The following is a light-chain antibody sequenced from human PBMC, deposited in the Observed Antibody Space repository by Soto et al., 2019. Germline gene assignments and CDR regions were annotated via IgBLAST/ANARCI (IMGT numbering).Light chain of an antibody. CDR1: QSISSW. Sequence: DIQMTPYSFSLSATLVNRIPITFRASQSISSWLAWYQQKPGKAPKLLIYDASSLESGVPSRFSGSGSGTEFTLTISSLQPDDFATYYCQQYNSYRTFGQGTKVDTK. CDR2: DAS. V-gene: IGKV1-5*01. J-gene: IGKJ1*01. CDR3: QQYNSYRT.